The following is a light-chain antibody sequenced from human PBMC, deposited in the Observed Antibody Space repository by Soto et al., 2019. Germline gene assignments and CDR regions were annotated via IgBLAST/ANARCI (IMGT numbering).Light chain of an antibody. Sequence: QSALTQPASMSGSPGQSITISCTGTSSDVGGYNYVSWYQQHPGKVPKLMIYEVSNRPSGVSNRFSGSKSGNTAFLTISGLQAEDEADYYCSSYTSSNVVFGGGTKLTVL. CDR1: SSDVGGYNY. CDR3: SSYTSSNVV. CDR2: EVS. J-gene: IGLJ2*01. V-gene: IGLV2-14*01.